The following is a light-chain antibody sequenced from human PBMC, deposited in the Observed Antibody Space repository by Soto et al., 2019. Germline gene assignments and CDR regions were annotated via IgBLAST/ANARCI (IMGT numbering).Light chain of an antibody. Sequence: EIVMTQSPATLSVSPGDTATLSCRASQSVSSSLAWFQQKPGQAPRLLIYGASTRATDIPARFSGSGSGTEFTLTISSPQSEDFAVYYCQQYDTWPPENTFGQGTKLEIK. CDR2: GAS. CDR1: QSVSSS. V-gene: IGKV3-15*01. CDR3: QQYDTWPPENT. J-gene: IGKJ2*01.